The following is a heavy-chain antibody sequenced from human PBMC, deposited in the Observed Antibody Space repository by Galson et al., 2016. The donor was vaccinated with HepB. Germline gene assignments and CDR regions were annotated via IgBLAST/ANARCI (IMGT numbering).Heavy chain of an antibody. CDR3: ARRGGDGRGYDHDALDL. Sequence: SLRLSCAASGFIFSTYWMHWVRQVPGKGLVWVSRINSRYSPSFQGQVTMSVDKSTNTAYLQWSSLQDSDTAVYYCARRGGDGRGYDHDALDLWGQGTMVTVSS. V-gene: IGHV5-51*01. CDR2: RINS. J-gene: IGHJ3*01. D-gene: IGHD5-24*01. CDR1: GFIFSTYW.